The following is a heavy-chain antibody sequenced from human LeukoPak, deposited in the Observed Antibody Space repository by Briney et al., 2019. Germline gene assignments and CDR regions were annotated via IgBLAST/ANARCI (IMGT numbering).Heavy chain of an antibody. CDR2: INHSGTT. Sequence: SETLSLTCAVYAGSFSGYYWSWVRQPPGKGLEWIGEINHSGTTNYNPSLKSRVTISVDTSKNQFSLKLTSVTAADTAVYYCARGPQSRFDYWGQGTLVTVSS. V-gene: IGHV4-34*01. J-gene: IGHJ4*02. CDR3: ARGPQSRFDY. CDR1: AGSFSGYY.